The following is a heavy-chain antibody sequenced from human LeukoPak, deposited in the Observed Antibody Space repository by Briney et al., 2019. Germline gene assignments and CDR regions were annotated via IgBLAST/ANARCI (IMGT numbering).Heavy chain of an antibody. V-gene: IGHV4-59*11. Sequence: SETLSLTCTVSGGSMSSHYWSWIRQPPGKGLEWIGYISYIGSTNYNPSLKCRVTISVDTSKNQFSLKLSSVTAADAAVYFCARDPTTVTKGLDIWGQGTMVTVSS. CDR3: ARDPTTVTKGLDI. CDR1: GGSMSSHY. D-gene: IGHD4-17*01. CDR2: ISYIGST. J-gene: IGHJ3*02.